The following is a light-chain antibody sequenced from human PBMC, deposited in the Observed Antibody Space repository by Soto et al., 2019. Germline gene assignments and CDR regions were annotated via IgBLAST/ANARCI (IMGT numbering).Light chain of an antibody. CDR3: QKCNSSPLT. V-gene: IGKV1-27*01. J-gene: IGKJ4*01. CDR1: QDIRDD. Sequence: IQMTQSPSSLYASVGDRATITCRTSQDIRDDLAWYQQKPGKVPRLLIYAASTLQSGVPSRFSGSGSGTDFTLTISGLQPEDVATYYCQKCNSSPLTFGGGTEVGIK. CDR2: AAS.